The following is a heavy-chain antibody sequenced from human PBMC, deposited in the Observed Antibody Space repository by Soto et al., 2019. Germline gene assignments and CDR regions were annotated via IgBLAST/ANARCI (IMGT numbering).Heavy chain of an antibody. CDR2: ISGSGGST. V-gene: IGHV3-23*01. CDR3: AKDPFKAMANPSAVTY. Sequence: PSETLSLTCTVSGGSVSSGSYYWSWVRQAPGKGLEWVSAISGSGGSTYYADSVKGRFTISRDNFKNTLYLQMNSLRAEDTAVYYCAKDPFKAMANPSAVTYWGQGTLVTVSS. D-gene: IGHD5-18*01. J-gene: IGHJ4*02. CDR1: GGSVSSGSYY.